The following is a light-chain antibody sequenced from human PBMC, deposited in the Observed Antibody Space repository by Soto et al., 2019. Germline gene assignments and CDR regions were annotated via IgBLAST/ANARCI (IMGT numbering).Light chain of an antibody. V-gene: IGLV2-8*01. CDR3: STYAGSDNYV. Sequence: QSALTQPPPASGSPGQSVTISCTGTSSDVGGYNFVSWYQHHPGKAPKLMIYEVSKRPSGVPDRFSGSKSGNTASLTVSGLQAEDEADYYCSTYAGSDNYVFGTGTKVTVL. CDR1: SSDVGGYNF. J-gene: IGLJ1*01. CDR2: EVS.